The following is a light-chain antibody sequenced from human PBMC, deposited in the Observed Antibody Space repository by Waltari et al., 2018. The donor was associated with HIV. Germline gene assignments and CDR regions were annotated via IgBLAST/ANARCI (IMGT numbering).Light chain of an antibody. Sequence: QSVLTQPASVSGSPGQSLTLSCTGPSNDIGSYNDVSWYQQSPDKAPKLIIYQVSYRPSGVSSRFSGSKSGNTASLTISGLQTEDEAYYHCSSYSRGALLFGGGTKVTVL. CDR3: SSYSRGALL. V-gene: IGLV2-14*01. CDR1: SNDIGSYND. J-gene: IGLJ2*01. CDR2: QVS.